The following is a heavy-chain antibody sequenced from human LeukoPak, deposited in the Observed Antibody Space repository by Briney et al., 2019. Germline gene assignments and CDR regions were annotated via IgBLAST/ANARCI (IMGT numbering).Heavy chain of an antibody. CDR2: ISFDGSNK. D-gene: IGHD3-10*01. Sequence: PGGSLRLSCAASGFTFSSNGMHWVRQAPGKGLEWVAVISFDGSNKYYADSVKGRFTISRDNSKNTLYLQMNSLRPEDTAVYYCAKDLSRFGVREVIIEHFDYWGQGTLVTVSS. J-gene: IGHJ4*02. CDR1: GFTFSSNG. CDR3: AKDLSRFGVREVIIEHFDY. V-gene: IGHV3-30*18.